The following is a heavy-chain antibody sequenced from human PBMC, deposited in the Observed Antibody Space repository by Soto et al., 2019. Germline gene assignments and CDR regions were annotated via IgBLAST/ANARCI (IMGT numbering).Heavy chain of an antibody. CDR2: INPNSGDT. Sequence: ASVKVSCKASGYTFTGYYVHWVRQAPGQGLEWMGWINPNSGDTYLAQRFQGRVTMNRDTSITTVYMELRNLSPDDTAVYYCGRGRSGQIVIFYWGQGTPVTVS. D-gene: IGHD1-26*01. CDR3: GRGRSGQIVIFY. J-gene: IGHJ4*02. CDR1: GYTFTGYY. V-gene: IGHV1-2*02.